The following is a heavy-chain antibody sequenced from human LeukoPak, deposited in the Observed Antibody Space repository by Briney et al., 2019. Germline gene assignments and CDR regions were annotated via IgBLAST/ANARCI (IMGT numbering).Heavy chain of an antibody. CDR2: ISSSSSYI. CDR1: GFTFSSYS. CDR3: AKDPSYYDSSGYYDDY. Sequence: GGSLRLSCAASGFTFSSYSMNWVRQAPGKGLEWVSSISSSSSYIYYADSVKGRFTISRDNAKNSLYLQMNSLRAEDTAVYYCAKDPSYYDSSGYYDDYWGQGTLVTVSS. D-gene: IGHD3-22*01. V-gene: IGHV3-21*01. J-gene: IGHJ4*02.